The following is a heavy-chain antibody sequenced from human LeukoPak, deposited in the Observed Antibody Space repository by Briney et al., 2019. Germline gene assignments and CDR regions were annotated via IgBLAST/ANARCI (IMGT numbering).Heavy chain of an antibody. V-gene: IGHV3-23*01. CDR3: AKGAYDYVEIAYFDY. CDR2: IIGSSGST. Sequence: GGSLRLSCVASGFSFNNYAMNWVRQAPGKGLEWVSLIIGSSGSTFYADSVKGRFTISRDKSKNTLYLQMNSLRAEDTAVYYCAKGAYDYVEIAYFDYWGQGSLVTVSS. J-gene: IGHJ4*02. CDR1: GFSFNNYA. D-gene: IGHD5-12*01.